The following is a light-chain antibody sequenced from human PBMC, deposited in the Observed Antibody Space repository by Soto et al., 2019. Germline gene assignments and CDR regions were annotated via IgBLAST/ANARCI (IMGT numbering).Light chain of an antibody. CDR3: QQSNYLPPFT. V-gene: IGKV3-15*01. Sequence: ETVMTQSPATLSVSPGESATLSCRASQSVSSHLAWYQQKPGQAPRLLIYGASTRAPGIPARFSGSGSGTALTLTLSSLHAEDLAVYYCQQSNYLPPFTFCHGTKVQIK. CDR1: QSVSSH. CDR2: GAS. J-gene: IGKJ3*01.